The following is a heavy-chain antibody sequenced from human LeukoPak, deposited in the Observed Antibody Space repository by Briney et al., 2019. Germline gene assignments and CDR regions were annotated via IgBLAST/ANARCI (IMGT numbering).Heavy chain of an antibody. D-gene: IGHD5/OR15-5a*01. CDR2: IYSGGST. Sequence: GGSLRLSCAASGFTVSSNYMSWVRQAPGKGLEWVSVIYSGGSTYYADSVKGRFTISRDNAKNSLYLQMNSLRAEDTAVYYCARDLPDYWGQGTLVTVSS. J-gene: IGHJ4*02. CDR3: ARDLPDY. CDR1: GFTVSSNY. V-gene: IGHV3-53*01.